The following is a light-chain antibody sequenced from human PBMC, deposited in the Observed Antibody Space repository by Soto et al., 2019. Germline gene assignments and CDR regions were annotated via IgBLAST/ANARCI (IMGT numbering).Light chain of an antibody. CDR2: EVS. V-gene: IGLV2-14*01. Sequence: QSALTQPASVSGSPGQSITISCTGTTNDIGGYKYVSWYQQYPGKAPKLIIYEVSNRPSGVSNRFSGSKSGNTASLTISGLQAEDEADYYCSSHTTRNTWVFGGGTKLTVL. CDR1: TNDIGGYKY. CDR3: SSHTTRNTWV. J-gene: IGLJ3*02.